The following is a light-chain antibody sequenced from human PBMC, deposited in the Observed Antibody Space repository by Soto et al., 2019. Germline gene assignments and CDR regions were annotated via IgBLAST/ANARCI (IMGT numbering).Light chain of an antibody. V-gene: IGKV3-20*01. Sequence: EIVLPQSPGTLSLSPGERATLSCRASQSVSSSYLAWYQQKPGQAPRLLIYGASSRATGIPDRFSGSGSGTDVTLTIRRLEPEDFAVYYCHQYDSSPLTFGGGTKVEIK. J-gene: IGKJ4*01. CDR2: GAS. CDR1: QSVSSSY. CDR3: HQYDSSPLT.